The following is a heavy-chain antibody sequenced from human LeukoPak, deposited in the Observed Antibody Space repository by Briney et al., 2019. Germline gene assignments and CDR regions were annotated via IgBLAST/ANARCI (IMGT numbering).Heavy chain of an antibody. D-gene: IGHD2/OR15-2a*01. CDR2: ISYDGSNK. J-gene: IGHJ4*02. Sequence: GGSLRLSCAASGVTFSSYGMHWVRQAPGKGLEWVAVISYDGSNKYYADSVKGRFTISRDNSKNTLYLQMNSLRAEDTAVYYCAKDFSYFDYWGQGTLVTVSS. V-gene: IGHV3-30*18. CDR1: GVTFSSYG. CDR3: AKDFSYFDY.